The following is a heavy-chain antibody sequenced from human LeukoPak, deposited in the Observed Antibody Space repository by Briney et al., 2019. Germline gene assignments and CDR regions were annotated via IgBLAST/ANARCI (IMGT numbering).Heavy chain of an antibody. CDR1: GGSISSYY. Sequence: SETLSLTRTVSGGSISSYYWSWIRQPPGKGLEWIGYIYYSGSTNYNPSLKSRVTISVDTSKNQFSLKLSSVTAADTAVYYCARNPVYYYDSSGYPLYYYYYMDVWGKGTTVTVSS. CDR3: ARNPVYYYDSSGYPLYYYYYMDV. J-gene: IGHJ6*03. CDR2: IYYSGST. V-gene: IGHV4-59*01. D-gene: IGHD3-22*01.